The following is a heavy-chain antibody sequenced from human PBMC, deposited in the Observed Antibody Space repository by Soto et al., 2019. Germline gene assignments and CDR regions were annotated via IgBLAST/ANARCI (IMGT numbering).Heavy chain of an antibody. CDR3: TRVYSNGWYWFDP. CDR1: GGSLSSYY. D-gene: IGHD6-13*01. Sequence: SETLSLTCTVSGGSLSSYYWSWIRQSPGKGLEWIGYIYYNGSTNYNPSLKSRVTISVDTSKNQFSLKLSSVTAADTAVYYCTRVYSNGWYWFDPWGQGTLDTVSS. CDR2: IYYNGST. V-gene: IGHV4-59*08. J-gene: IGHJ5*02.